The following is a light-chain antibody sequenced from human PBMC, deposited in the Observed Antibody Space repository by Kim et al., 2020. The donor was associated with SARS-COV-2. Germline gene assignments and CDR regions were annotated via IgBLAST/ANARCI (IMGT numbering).Light chain of an antibody. CDR2: GAS. V-gene: IGKV3-20*01. CDR3: QQYSSSPAT. J-gene: IGKJ1*01. CDR1: QSVSSNY. Sequence: SPGESAALACRASQSVSSNYLAWYQQKPGQAPRLLIDGASSRATGIPDRFSGSGSGTDFTLTITRLEPEDFAVYYCQQYSSSPATFGQGTKVDIK.